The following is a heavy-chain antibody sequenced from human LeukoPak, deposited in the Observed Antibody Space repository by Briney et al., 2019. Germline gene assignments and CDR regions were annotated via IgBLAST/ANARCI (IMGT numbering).Heavy chain of an antibody. J-gene: IGHJ4*02. CDR2: ISAYNGNT. CDR3: ARDRRHRYSSSWYWDY. CDR1: GYTFTSYG. Sequence: GASVKVSCKASGYTFTSYGISWVRQAPGQGLEWMGWISAYNGNTNYAQKLQGRVTMTTDTSTSTAYMELRSLRSDDTAVYYCARDRRHRYSSSWYWDYWGQGTLVIVSS. V-gene: IGHV1-18*01. D-gene: IGHD6-13*01.